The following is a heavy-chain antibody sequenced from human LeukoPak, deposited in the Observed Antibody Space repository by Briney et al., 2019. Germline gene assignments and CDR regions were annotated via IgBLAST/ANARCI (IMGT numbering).Heavy chain of an antibody. CDR1: GGSISSYY. CDR2: IYYSGST. J-gene: IGHJ4*02. D-gene: IGHD6-13*01. V-gene: IGHV4-59*08. CDR3: ASGAYSSRWYYFDY. Sequence: PSETLSLTCTVSGGSISSYYWSWIRQPPGKGLEWIGYIYYSGSTNYNPSLKSRVTISVDTSKNQFSLKLSSVTAADTGVYYCASGAYSSRWYYFDYWGQGTLVTVSS.